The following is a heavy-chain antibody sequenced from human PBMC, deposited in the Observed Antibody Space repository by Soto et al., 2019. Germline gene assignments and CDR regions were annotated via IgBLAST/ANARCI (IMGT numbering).Heavy chain of an antibody. CDR1: GFTFSNYW. D-gene: IGHD2-2*01. CDR3: ARTKYGRSAFDI. V-gene: IGHV3-74*01. J-gene: IGHJ3*02. CDR2: INSDVSII. Sequence: EVQLVESGGGLVQPGGSLRLSCVASGFTFSNYWMHWVRQAPGKGLFWVSRINSDVSIITYADSVKGRFSISRDNAKNTLYLQMNTVRAEDTALYYCARTKYGRSAFDIWGQGTMVTVSS.